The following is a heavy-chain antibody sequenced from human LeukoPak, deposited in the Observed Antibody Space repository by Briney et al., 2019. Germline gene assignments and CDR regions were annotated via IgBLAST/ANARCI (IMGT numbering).Heavy chain of an antibody. D-gene: IGHD4/OR15-4a*01. Sequence: GGSLRLSCAASGFTFSNNGMNWVREAPGRGLEWVSGISPSGDITYYADSVKGRFTISRDNSKNTLYLQMNSLRAEDTAVYYCARRAGAYSHPYDYWGQGTLVTVSS. CDR3: ARRAGAYSHPYDY. CDR1: GFTFSNNG. J-gene: IGHJ4*02. CDR2: ISPSGDIT. V-gene: IGHV3-23*01.